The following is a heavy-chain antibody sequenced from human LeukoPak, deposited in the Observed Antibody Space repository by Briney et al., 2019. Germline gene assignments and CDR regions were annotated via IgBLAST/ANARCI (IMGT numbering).Heavy chain of an antibody. CDR2: ISSSSNYI. J-gene: IGHJ4*02. CDR1: GFTLSSYS. D-gene: IGHD4/OR15-4a*01. Sequence: PGGSLRLSCAASGFTLSSYSMNWVRQAPGKGLEWVSSISSSSNYIYYADSVKGRFTISRDNAKNSLYLQMNSLRAEDTAVYYCARDAEDPRLWWGQGTLVTVSS. CDR3: ARDAEDPRLW. V-gene: IGHV3-21*01.